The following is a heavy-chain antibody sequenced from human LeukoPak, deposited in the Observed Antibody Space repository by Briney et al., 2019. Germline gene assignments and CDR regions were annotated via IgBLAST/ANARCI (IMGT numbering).Heavy chain of an antibody. CDR3: ARHVRRDGYNFDY. D-gene: IGHD5-24*01. J-gene: IGHJ4*02. V-gene: IGHV4-59*08. CDR2: IYYSGST. Sequence: SETLSLTCTVSGGSISSYYWSWIRQPPGKGLEWIGYIYYSGSTNYNPSLKSRVTISVDTSKNQFSLKLSSVTAADTAVYYCARHVRRDGYNFDYWGQGTLVTVSS. CDR1: GGSISSYY.